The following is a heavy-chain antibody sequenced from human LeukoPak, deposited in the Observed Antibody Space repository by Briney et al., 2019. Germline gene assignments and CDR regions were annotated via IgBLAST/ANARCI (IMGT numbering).Heavy chain of an antibody. D-gene: IGHD2-2*01. CDR3: ARDTIVVVPAASPYYYYYYMDV. CDR1: GGSISRGGYY. CDR2: IYYSGST. J-gene: IGHJ6*03. Sequence: TLSLTCTVSGGSISRGGYYWSWIRQHPGKGLEWVGYIYYSGSTYYNPSLKSRVTISVDTSKNQFSLKLSSVTAADTAVYYCARDTIVVVPAASPYYYYYYMDVWGKGTTVTVSS. V-gene: IGHV4-31*03.